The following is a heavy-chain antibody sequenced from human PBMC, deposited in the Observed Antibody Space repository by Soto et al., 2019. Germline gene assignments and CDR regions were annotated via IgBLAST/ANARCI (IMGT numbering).Heavy chain of an antibody. J-gene: IGHJ6*03. V-gene: IGHV4-4*02. CDR1: SGSISSSNW. CDR3: ARVPRAEKYDFWSGNPPIYYYYMDV. D-gene: IGHD3-3*01. Sequence: SETLSLTCAVSSGSISSSNWWSWVRQPPGKGLEWIGEIYHSGSTNYNPSLKSRVTISVDKSKNQFSLKLSSVTAADTAVYYCARVPRAEKYDFWSGNPPIYYYYMDVWGKGTTVTVSS. CDR2: IYHSGST.